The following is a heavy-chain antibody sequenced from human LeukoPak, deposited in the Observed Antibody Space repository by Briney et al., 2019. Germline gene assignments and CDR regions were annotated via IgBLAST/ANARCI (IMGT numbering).Heavy chain of an antibody. D-gene: IGHD4-11*01. CDR2: INPNSGDT. CDR3: AKSAQYSSAWFTGCYDY. Sequence: ASVKVSCKASGYTFSDYCMHWVRQAPGQGLEWMGWINPNSGDTHYAQMFQGRVTMTRDTYINAAYMELRRVRSDDTAVYYCAKSAQYSSAWFTGCYDYWGQGSLVTVSS. V-gene: IGHV1-2*02. J-gene: IGHJ4*02. CDR1: GYTFSDYC.